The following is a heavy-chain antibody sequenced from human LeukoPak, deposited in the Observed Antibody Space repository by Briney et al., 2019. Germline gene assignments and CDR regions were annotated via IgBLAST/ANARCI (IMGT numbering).Heavy chain of an antibody. CDR2: INSDGSST. J-gene: IGHJ4*02. V-gene: IGHV3-74*01. Sequence: GGSLRLSCAASGFTFSSYWMHWVRQAPGKGLVWVSRINSDGSSTSYADSVKGRFTTSRDNAKNTLYLQMNSLRAEDTAVYYCAKGSRSSGSYILFDYWGQGTLVTVSS. CDR1: GFTFSSYW. CDR3: AKGSRSSGSYILFDY. D-gene: IGHD3-10*01.